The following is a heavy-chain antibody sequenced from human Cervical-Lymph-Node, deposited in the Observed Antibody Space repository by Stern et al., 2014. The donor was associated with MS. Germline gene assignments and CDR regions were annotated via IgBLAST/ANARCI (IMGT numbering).Heavy chain of an antibody. J-gene: IGHJ4*02. CDR3: ARGRVITRGYFEY. Sequence: EVQLVESGGGLVKPGGSLRLSCAASGFAFNGYNMNWVRQAQGKGLEWISSISRNSGNPYYSDSVKGRFTMSRDNAENSVFLQMNSLSVEDTAVYYCARGRVITRGYFEYWGQGTLVTVSS. CDR2: ISRNSGNP. V-gene: IGHV3-21*01. D-gene: IGHD3-16*01. CDR1: GFAFNGYN.